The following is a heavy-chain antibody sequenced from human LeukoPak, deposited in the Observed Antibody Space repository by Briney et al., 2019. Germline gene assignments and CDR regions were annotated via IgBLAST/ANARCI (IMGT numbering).Heavy chain of an antibody. D-gene: IGHD3-10*01. CDR1: GGTFSSYA. Sequence: ASVKVSCKASGGTFSSYAINWVRQATGQGLEWMGWMNPNSGNTGYAQKFQGRVTMTRNTSISTAYMELSSLRSEDTAVYYCARGGRGFATTRWRFAAVDYWGQGTLVTVSS. CDR3: ARGGRGFATTRWRFAAVDY. J-gene: IGHJ4*02. V-gene: IGHV1-8*02. CDR2: MNPNSGNT.